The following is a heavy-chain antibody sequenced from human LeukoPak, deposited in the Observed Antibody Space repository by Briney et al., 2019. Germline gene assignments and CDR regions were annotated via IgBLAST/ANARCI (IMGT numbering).Heavy chain of an antibody. CDR1: GGTFSSYA. Sequence: SVEVSCKASGGTFSSYAISWVRQAPGQGLEWMGGIIPIFGTANYAQKFQGRVTITADESTSTAYMELSSLRSEDTAVYYCASTKKYYDILTGYVSSYYFDYWGQGTLVTVSS. D-gene: IGHD3-9*01. CDR3: ASTKKYYDILTGYVSSYYFDY. CDR2: IIPIFGTA. J-gene: IGHJ4*02. V-gene: IGHV1-69*01.